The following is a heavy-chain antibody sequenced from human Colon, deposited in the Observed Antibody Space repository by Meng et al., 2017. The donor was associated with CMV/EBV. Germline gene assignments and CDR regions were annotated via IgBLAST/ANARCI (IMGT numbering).Heavy chain of an antibody. V-gene: IGHV5-51*01. D-gene: IGHD3-10*01. CDR1: GNRFSNSW. CDR3: VRREYFDTGSGN. J-gene: IGHJ4*02. CDR2: IYPGESDA. Sequence: GESLKISCQVSGNRFSNSWIGWVRQMPGKGLDWMAIIYPGESDAVRHPSFQGRVTTSADKSISTAYLQWSSLRASDTAMYYCVRREYFDTGSGNWGQGTMVTVSS.